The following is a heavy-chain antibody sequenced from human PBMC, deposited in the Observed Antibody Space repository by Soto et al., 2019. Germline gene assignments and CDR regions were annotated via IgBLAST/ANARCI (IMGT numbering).Heavy chain of an antibody. CDR3: ARDSTTGAVY. Sequence: PGGSLRLSCVAPGFTFSNYVMSWVRQAPGKGLECVAAIAGNGGILYYTDSVKGRFSISRDNSKNTLHLQMNSLRAEDTAVYYCARDSTTGAVYWGQGTLVTVSS. CDR1: GFTFSNYV. J-gene: IGHJ4*02. D-gene: IGHD1-1*01. CDR2: IAGNGGIL. V-gene: IGHV3-23*01.